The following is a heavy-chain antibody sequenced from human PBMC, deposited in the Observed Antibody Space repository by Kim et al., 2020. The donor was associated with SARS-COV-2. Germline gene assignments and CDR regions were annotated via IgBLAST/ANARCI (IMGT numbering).Heavy chain of an antibody. Sequence: SQTLSLTCAISGDSVSSNSAAWNWIRQSPSRGLEWLGRTYYRSKWYNDYAVSVKSRITINPDTSKNQFSLQLNSVTPEDTAVYYCARGSGYDALYYYYGMDVWGQGTTVTVSS. CDR3: ARGSGYDALYYYYGMDV. V-gene: IGHV6-1*01. J-gene: IGHJ6*02. CDR1: GDSVSSNSAA. D-gene: IGHD5-12*01. CDR2: TYYRSKWYN.